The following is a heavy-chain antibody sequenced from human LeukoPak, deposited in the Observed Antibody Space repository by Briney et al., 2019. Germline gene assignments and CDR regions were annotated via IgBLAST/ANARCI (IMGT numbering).Heavy chain of an antibody. CDR3: ARGYSYGYSGAFDI. J-gene: IGHJ3*02. CDR1: GFTFSSYG. CDR2: IWYDGSNK. Sequence: GRSLRLSCAASGFTFSSYGMHWVRQAPGKGPEWVAVIWYDGSNKYYADSVKGRFTISRDNSKNTLYLQMNSLRAEDTAVYYCARGYSYGYSGAFDIWGQGTMVTVSS. V-gene: IGHV3-33*01. D-gene: IGHD5-18*01.